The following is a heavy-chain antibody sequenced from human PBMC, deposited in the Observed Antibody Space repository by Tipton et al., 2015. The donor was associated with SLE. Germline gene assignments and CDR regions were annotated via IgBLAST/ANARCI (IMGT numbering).Heavy chain of an antibody. CDR3: TRDRTTMVRGVNHFDY. D-gene: IGHD3-10*01. Sequence: SLRLSCTASGFTFGEYAMSWVRQAPGKGLEWVGFISSKAYGGTTEYAASGKGRFTISRDDSKSIAYLQMNSLKTEDTAVYYCTRDRTTMVRGVNHFDYWGQGTLVTVSS. CDR2: ISSKAYGGTT. V-gene: IGHV3-49*04. CDR1: GFTFGEYA. J-gene: IGHJ4*02.